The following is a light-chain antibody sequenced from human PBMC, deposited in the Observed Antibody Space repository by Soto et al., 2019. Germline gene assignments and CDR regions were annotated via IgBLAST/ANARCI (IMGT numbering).Light chain of an antibody. CDR3: QSYDSSLGFV. Sequence: QSALTQPASVSGSPGQSITISCTGTSSDVGSYNLVSWYQQHPGKAPELMIYAGSERPSGVPDRFSGSKSGASAALAITGLQAEDEADYYCQSYDSSLGFVFGTGTKLTVL. CDR2: AGS. CDR1: SSDVGSYNL. V-gene: IGLV2-14*02. J-gene: IGLJ1*01.